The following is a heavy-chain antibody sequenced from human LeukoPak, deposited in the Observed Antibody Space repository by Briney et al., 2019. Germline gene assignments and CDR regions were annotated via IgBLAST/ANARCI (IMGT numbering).Heavy chain of an antibody. J-gene: IGHJ6*03. D-gene: IGHD3-3*01. Sequence: PGGSLRLSCAASGFTFDDYAMHWVRPAPGKGLEWVSLISGDGGSTYYADSVKGRFTISRDNSKNSLYLQMNSLRTEDTALYYCAKEDYDFWSGSRSYYYYYYMDVWGKGTTVTVSS. CDR1: GFTFDDYA. V-gene: IGHV3-43*02. CDR3: AKEDYDFWSGSRSYYYYYYMDV. CDR2: ISGDGGST.